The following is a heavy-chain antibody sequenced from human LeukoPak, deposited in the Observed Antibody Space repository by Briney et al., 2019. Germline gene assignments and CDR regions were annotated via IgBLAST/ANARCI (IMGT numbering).Heavy chain of an antibody. Sequence: SETLSLTCTVSSGSICSSGYYWGWIRQPPGKGLEWIGVINSSGSTYYNPSLKGRVSISVDTSNNQFSLKLSSVTAADTAVYYCARQRAADAFDIWGQGTLVIVFS. D-gene: IGHD6-13*01. CDR1: SGSICSSGYY. CDR3: ARQRAADAFDI. J-gene: IGHJ3*02. V-gene: IGHV4-39*01. CDR2: INSSGST.